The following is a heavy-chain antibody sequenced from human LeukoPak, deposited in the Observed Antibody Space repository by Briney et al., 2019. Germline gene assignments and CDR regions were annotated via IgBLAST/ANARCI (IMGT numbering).Heavy chain of an antibody. CDR3: ARGSGYDRDAFDI. CDR2: ISSSSSYI. V-gene: IGHV3-21*01. D-gene: IGHD5-12*01. Sequence: SGGSLRLSCAASGFTFSSYSMNWVRQAPGKGLEWVSSISSSSSYIYYADSVKGRFTISRDNAKNSLYLQMNSLRAEDTAVYYCARGSGYDRDAFDIWGQGTMVTVSS. J-gene: IGHJ3*02. CDR1: GFTFSSYS.